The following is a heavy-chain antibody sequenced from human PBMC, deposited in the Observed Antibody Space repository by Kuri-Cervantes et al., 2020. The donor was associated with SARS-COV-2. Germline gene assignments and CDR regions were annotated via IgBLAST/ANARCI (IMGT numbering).Heavy chain of an antibody. CDR3: ARGGQNYYDSSGYSH. D-gene: IGHD3-22*01. Sequence: ASVKVSCKASGYTFTSYAMHWVRQAPGQRLEWMGWINAGNGNTKYPQKFQGRVTMTRDTSISTAYMELSKLRSDDTAVYYCARGGQNYYDSSGYSHWGQGTLVTVSS. CDR2: INAGNGNT. CDR1: GYTFTSYA. J-gene: IGHJ1*01. V-gene: IGHV1-3*01.